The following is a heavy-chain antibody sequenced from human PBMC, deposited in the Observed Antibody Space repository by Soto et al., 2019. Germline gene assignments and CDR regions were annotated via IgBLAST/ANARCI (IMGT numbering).Heavy chain of an antibody. Sequence: RGSLRLSCAASGFSFSDYAMSWVRQAPGKGLEWVSVISESGGSTHYADSVRGRFTVSRDNSKNSLSLRMNSLRDEDTAVYFCAKRSPYSSGWYSPIFDYWGQGALVTVSS. V-gene: IGHV3-23*01. CDR3: AKRSPYSSGWYSPIFDY. D-gene: IGHD6-13*01. J-gene: IGHJ4*02. CDR1: GFSFSDYA. CDR2: ISESGGST.